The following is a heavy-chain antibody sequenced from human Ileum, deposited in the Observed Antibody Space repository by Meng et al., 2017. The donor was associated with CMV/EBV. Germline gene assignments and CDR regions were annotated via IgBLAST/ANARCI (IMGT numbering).Heavy chain of an antibody. Sequence: GGSLRLSCAASGFTFSSYEMNWVRQAPGKGLEWVSYISSSGSTIYYADSVKGRFTISRDNAKNSLYLQMNSLRAEDTAVCYCARIIAAASDYWGQGTLVTVSS. D-gene: IGHD6-6*01. CDR3: ARIIAAASDY. CDR2: ISSSGSTI. V-gene: IGHV3-48*03. J-gene: IGHJ4*02. CDR1: GFTFSSYE.